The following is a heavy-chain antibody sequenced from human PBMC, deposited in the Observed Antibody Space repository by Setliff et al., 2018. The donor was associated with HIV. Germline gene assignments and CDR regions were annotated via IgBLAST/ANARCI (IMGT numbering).Heavy chain of an antibody. V-gene: IGHV1-24*01. CDR2: FDPEDGET. CDR1: GYTLTELS. Sequence: ASVTVSCKLSGYTLTELSIHWVRQAPGKGLEWMANFDPEDGETFYAQKFQGRLTMTEDTSTDTAYMELSSLRSDDTAMYYCATDPGYSSTWYSESFQHWGQGTVVTVSS. D-gene: IGHD6-13*01. J-gene: IGHJ1*01. CDR3: ATDPGYSSTWYSESFQH.